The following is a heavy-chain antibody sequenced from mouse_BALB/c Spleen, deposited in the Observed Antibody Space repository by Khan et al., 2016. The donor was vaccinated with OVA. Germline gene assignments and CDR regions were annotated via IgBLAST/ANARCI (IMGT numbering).Heavy chain of an antibody. CDR2: ITNGGGNT. V-gene: IGHV5-12-2*01. J-gene: IGHJ4*01. CDR1: GFTFSSNT. CDR3: ARITTLITTALDY. Sequence: EVELVEPGGGLVQPGGSLKLSCAASGFTFSSNTMSWVRQTPEKRLEWVAYITNGGGNTYYPDTVKGRFTISRDNAKNTLYLQMSSLKSEDTAMYYCARITTLITTALDYWGQGTSVTVSS. D-gene: IGHD1-1*01.